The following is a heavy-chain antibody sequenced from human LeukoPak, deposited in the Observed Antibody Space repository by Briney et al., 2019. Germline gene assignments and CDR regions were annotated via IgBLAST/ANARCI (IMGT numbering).Heavy chain of an antibody. J-gene: IGHJ4*02. CDR3: AARPGAVAAPYDY. D-gene: IGHD2-15*01. V-gene: IGHV3-23*01. CDR2: ISRSSGVT. Sequence: GGSLRLSCAASGFTFSSYAMTWVRQAPGKGLEWVSLISRSSGVTYYADSVKGRFTISRDRSKNTLYLQMHSLRAEDTAVYYCAARPGAVAAPYDYWGQGTLVTVSS. CDR1: GFTFSSYA.